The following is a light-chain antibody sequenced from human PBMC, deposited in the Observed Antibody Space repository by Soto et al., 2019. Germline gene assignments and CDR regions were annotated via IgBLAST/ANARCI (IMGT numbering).Light chain of an antibody. CDR3: RSDTSISALV. CDR1: SSDVGGYNY. Sequence: QSALTQPASVSGAPGQSITISCTGTSSDVGGYNYVSWYQQHPGKAPKLIIYDVSNRPSGVANRFSCSKSGNTASLTISGLHAEDEADYYGRSDTSISALVFGGGTKLTVL. CDR2: DVS. V-gene: IGLV2-14*01. J-gene: IGLJ2*01.